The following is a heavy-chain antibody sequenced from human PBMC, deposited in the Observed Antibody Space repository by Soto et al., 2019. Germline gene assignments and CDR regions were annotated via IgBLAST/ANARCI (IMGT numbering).Heavy chain of an antibody. CDR2: IYYSGFT. CDR1: GGSITSGGYY. J-gene: IGHJ5*02. CDR3: ARSVFP. V-gene: IGHV4-31*03. Sequence: QVQLQESGPGLVKPSQTLSLTCTVSGGSITSGGYYWSWIRQHPGKGLGWIGYIYYSGFTYYNPSRXSXVTISVDASKNQFSLKLSSVTAADTAVYYCARSVFPWGQGTLVTVSS.